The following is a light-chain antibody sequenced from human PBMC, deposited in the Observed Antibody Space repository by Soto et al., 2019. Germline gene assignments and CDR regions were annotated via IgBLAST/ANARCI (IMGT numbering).Light chain of an antibody. J-gene: IGKJ1*01. CDR1: QSLLDSDGRKF. CDR2: LGS. V-gene: IGKV2-28*01. Sequence: DSVMTQSPLSLPVTPGEPASISCRSSQSLLDSDGRKFLDWYLQRPGQSPQLRIYLGSNRAYGVPDRFTGSCSGTDFTLKISSVETEDVGIDYCMQAPHAPRTFGKGTEVEI. CDR3: MQAPHAPRT.